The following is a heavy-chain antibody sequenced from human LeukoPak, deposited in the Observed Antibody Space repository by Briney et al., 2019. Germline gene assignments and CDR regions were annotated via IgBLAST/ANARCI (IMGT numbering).Heavy chain of an antibody. Sequence: PGGSLRLSCAASGFTFDDYAMHWVRQAPGKGLEWVSGISWSGSNKGYADSVKGRFTISRDNAKNSLYLQMNSLRAEDTALYYCAKDKGFDWLAAPDGFDIWGQGTMVTVSS. CDR1: GFTFDDYA. D-gene: IGHD3-9*01. J-gene: IGHJ3*02. CDR2: ISWSGSNK. V-gene: IGHV3-9*01. CDR3: AKDKGFDWLAAPDGFDI.